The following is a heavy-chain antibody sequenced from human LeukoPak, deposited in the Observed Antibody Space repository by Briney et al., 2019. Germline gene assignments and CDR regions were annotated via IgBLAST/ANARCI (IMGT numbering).Heavy chain of an antibody. CDR1: GFTFSSYS. J-gene: IGHJ4*02. CDR3: AKDSGVSSGWLDY. Sequence: GGSLRLSCAASGFTFSSYSMNWVRQAPGKGLEWVSSISSSSSYIYYADSVKGRFTISRDNAKNSLYLQMNSLRAEDTAVYYCAKDSGVSSGWLDYWGQGTLVTVSS. CDR2: ISSSSSYI. V-gene: IGHV3-21*01. D-gene: IGHD6-19*01.